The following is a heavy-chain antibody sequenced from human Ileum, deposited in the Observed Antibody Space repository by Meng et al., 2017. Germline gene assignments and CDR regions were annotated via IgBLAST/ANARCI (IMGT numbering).Heavy chain of an antibody. V-gene: IGHV3-9*01. D-gene: IGHD3-22*01. Sequence: SLKISCAASGFTFDDFGMHWVRQAPGKGLEWVSGISWDSSAIDYADSVMGRFTISRDNAKNALYLQMNSLRDEDTAVYYCARAPPNYYDSRTYYGYFDYWGQGTLVTVSS. CDR1: GFTFDDFG. CDR3: ARAPPNYYDSRTYYGYFDY. CDR2: ISWDSSAI. J-gene: IGHJ4*02.